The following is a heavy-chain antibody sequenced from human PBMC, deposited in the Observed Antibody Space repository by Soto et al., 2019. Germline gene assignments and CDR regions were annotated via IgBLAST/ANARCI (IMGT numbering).Heavy chain of an antibody. CDR2: IIPMFGIA. CDR3: ARGYGDSHDY. V-gene: IGHV1-69*02. Sequence: QVQLVQSGAEVKKTGSSVKVSCKASGGSFSSYTISWVRQAPGQGLEWMGRIIPMFGIANYAQKFQGRVTITADKSTSTAYMELSSLRSEDTAEYYCARGYGDSHDYWGQGTLVTVSS. CDR1: GGSFSSYT. D-gene: IGHD4-17*01. J-gene: IGHJ4*02.